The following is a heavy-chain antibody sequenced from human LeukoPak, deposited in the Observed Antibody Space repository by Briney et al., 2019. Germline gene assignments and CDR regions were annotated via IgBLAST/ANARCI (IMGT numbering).Heavy chain of an antibody. V-gene: IGHV4-39*01. CDR1: GGSISSYY. J-gene: IGHJ4*02. Sequence: PSETLSLTCTVSGGSISSYYWGWIRQPPGKGLEWIGSIYYSGSTYYNPSLKSRVTISVDTSKNQFSLKLSSVTAADTAVYYCARRDYYYDSSGAIDYWGQGTLVTVSS. CDR2: IYYSGST. CDR3: ARRDYYYDSSGAIDY. D-gene: IGHD3-22*01.